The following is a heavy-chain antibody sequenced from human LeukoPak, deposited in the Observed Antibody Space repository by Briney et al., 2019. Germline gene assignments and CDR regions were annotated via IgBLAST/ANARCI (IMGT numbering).Heavy chain of an antibody. D-gene: IGHD2-2*01. CDR3: ARHGTVPAAITWDYYFDY. J-gene: IGHJ4*02. CDR2: IIPVFGTA. CDR1: GGTFSSYA. V-gene: IGHV1-69*13. Sequence: SVKVSCKASGGTFSSYAISWVRQAPGQGLEWMGGIIPVFGTANYAQRFQGRVTITADESTSTAYMELSSLRSEDTAVYYCARHGTVPAAITWDYYFDYWGQGTLVTVSS.